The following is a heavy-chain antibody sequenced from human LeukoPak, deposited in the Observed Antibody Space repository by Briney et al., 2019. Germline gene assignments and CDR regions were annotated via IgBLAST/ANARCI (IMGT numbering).Heavy chain of an antibody. J-gene: IGHJ4*02. V-gene: IGHV4-34*01. CDR1: GGSFSGYY. CDR3: TRRVGTNPYYYDSSGYFDY. Sequence: SETLSLTCAVYGGSFSGYYWSWLRQPPGKGLEWIGEISHSGSANYNPSLKSRVTISVGTSKSQFSLKLNSVTAADTALYYCTRRVGTNPYYYDSSGYFDYWGQGTLVIVSS. D-gene: IGHD3-22*01. CDR2: ISHSGSA.